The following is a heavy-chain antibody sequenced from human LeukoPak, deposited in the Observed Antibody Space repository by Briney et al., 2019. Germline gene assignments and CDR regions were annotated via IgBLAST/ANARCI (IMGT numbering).Heavy chain of an antibody. CDR3: AGWVGELLPLFAY. Sequence: SPETLSLTCAVSGYSINSAYYWGWIRQPPVKGLEWIGSIYHRGSTYYNPSLKSRLTISVDTSKNQFSLKLRSVTAADTAVYYCAGWVGELLPLFAYWGQGILVTVSS. CDR1: GYSINSAYY. CDR2: IYHRGST. J-gene: IGHJ4*02. V-gene: IGHV4-38-2*01. D-gene: IGHD3-10*01.